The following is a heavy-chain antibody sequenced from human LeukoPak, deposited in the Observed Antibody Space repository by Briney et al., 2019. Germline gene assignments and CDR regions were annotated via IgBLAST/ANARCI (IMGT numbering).Heavy chain of an antibody. CDR1: GGSFSGYY. V-gene: IGHV4-34*01. J-gene: IGHJ5*02. CDR2: INHSGST. D-gene: IGHD6-13*01. Sequence: SETLSLTCAVYGGSFSGYYWSWIRQPPGKGLEWIGEINHSGSTNYNPSLKSRVTISVDTSKNQFSLKLSSVAAAGTAVYYCARLIAAAVRSGYNWFDPWGQGTLVTVSS. CDR3: ARLIAAAVRSGYNWFDP.